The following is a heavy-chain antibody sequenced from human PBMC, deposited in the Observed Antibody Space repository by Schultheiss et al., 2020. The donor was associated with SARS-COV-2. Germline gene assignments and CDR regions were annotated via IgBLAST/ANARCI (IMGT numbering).Heavy chain of an antibody. J-gene: IGHJ4*02. D-gene: IGHD3-3*01. CDR2: IYYSGST. CDR1: GGSINSAGYH. CDR3: ARLRAIFGVVTFDY. Sequence: SETLSLTCTVSGGSINSAGYHRKWIRQHPGKGLEWIGYIYYSGSTNYNPSLKSRVTISVDTSKNQFSLKLSSVTAADTAVYYCARLRAIFGVVTFDYWGQGTLVTVSS. V-gene: IGHV4-61*08.